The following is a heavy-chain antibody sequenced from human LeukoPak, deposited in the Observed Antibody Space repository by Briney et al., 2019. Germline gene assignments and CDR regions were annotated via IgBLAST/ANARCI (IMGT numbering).Heavy chain of an antibody. D-gene: IGHD1-26*01. CDR1: GYTFTGYY. V-gene: IGHV1-2*02. CDR3: ASYSGSYYKDAFDI. J-gene: IGHJ3*02. CDR2: INPNSGGT. Sequence: ASVKVSCKASGYTFTGYYMHWVRQAPGQGLEWMGWINPNSGGTNYAQKFHGRVTMTRDTSISTAYMELSRLRSDDTAVYYCASYSGSYYKDAFDIWGQGTMVTVSS.